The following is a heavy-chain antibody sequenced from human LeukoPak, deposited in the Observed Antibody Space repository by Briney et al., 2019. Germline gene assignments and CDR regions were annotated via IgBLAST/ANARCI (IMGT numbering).Heavy chain of an antibody. CDR2: IIPIFGTA. V-gene: IGHV1-69*13. Sequence: SVKVSCKASGYTFTSYGISWVRQAPGQGLEWMGGIIPIFGTANYAQKFQGRVTITADESTSTAYMELSSLRSEDTAVYYCARDAGPGVNYYGSGSYAYFDYWGQGTLVTVSS. CDR1: GYTFTSYG. CDR3: ARDAGPGVNYYGSGSYAYFDY. J-gene: IGHJ4*02. D-gene: IGHD3-10*01.